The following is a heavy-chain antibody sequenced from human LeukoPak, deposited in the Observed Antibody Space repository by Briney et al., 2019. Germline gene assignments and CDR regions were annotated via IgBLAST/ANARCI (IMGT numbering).Heavy chain of an antibody. J-gene: IGHJ4*02. CDR3: ASQWIQLWFGVDDY. V-gene: IGHV4-38-2*02. CDR1: GYSISTGFY. CDR2: IYYSGST. Sequence: PSETLSLTCTVSGYSISTGFYWGWIRQPPGKGLEWIGSIYYSGSTYYNPSLKSRVTISVDTSKNQFSLKLSSVTAADTAVYYCASQWIQLWFGVDDYWGQGTLVTVSS. D-gene: IGHD5-18*01.